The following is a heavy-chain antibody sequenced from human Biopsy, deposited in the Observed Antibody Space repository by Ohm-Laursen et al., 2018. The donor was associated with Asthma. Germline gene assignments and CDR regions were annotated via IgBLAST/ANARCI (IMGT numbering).Heavy chain of an antibody. CDR3: ARGYSGSDRIVYYYSGLEV. V-gene: IGHV1-69*01. J-gene: IGHJ6*02. CDR2: LIPVLGTP. Sequence: SSVKFSCKASGDSFSNYAISWVRQAPEQGLVWMGGLIPVLGTPDHAQMLEGRVTITADESTSTAYMELSSLSSEDTAVYYCARGYSGSDRIVYYYSGLEVWGQGTTVTVSS. CDR1: GDSFSNYA. D-gene: IGHD5-12*01.